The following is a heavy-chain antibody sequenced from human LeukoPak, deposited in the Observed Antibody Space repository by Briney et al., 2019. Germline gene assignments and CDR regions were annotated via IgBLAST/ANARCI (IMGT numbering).Heavy chain of an antibody. Sequence: QPGGSLRISCAVSGLTFRSFWMSWDRQAPGKGLEWVANINQDGSEKYFVDSVKGRFTISRDNSKNSLHLQMNTLRAEDTALYYCARERDGRFFDYWGQGTLVTVSS. J-gene: IGHJ4*02. CDR1: GLTFRSFW. CDR2: INQDGSEK. V-gene: IGHV3-7*01. D-gene: IGHD5-24*01. CDR3: ARERDGRFFDY.